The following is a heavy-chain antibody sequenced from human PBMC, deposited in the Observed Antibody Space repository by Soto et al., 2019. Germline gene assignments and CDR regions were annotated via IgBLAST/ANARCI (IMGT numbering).Heavy chain of an antibody. CDR3: ARDAPPADY. Sequence: ASVKVSCKASGYTFTSYGISWVRQAPGQGLEWLVWIRAYNGNTNYAQKLHGRVTMTTDTSTSTAYIELRSLRSDDTAVYYCARDAPPADYWGQGTLVTVSS. CDR2: IRAYNGNT. CDR1: GYTFTSYG. V-gene: IGHV1-18*01. J-gene: IGHJ4*02.